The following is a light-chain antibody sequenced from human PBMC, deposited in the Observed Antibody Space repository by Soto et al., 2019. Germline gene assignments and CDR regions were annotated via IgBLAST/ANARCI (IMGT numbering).Light chain of an antibody. CDR1: SSNIGGNS. CDR2: DDN. V-gene: IGLV1-51*01. CDR3: GSWDSSLSAYV. Sequence: QSALTQPPAVSAGPGQKVTISCSGSSSNIGGNSVSWYQQLPGTAPELLIYDDNKRPSGIPDRFSGSKSGTSATLGITGFQTGDEADYYCGSWDSSLSAYVFGTGTKVTVL. J-gene: IGLJ1*01.